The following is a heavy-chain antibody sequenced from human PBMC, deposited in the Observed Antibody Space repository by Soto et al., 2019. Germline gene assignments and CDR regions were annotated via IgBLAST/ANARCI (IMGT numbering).Heavy chain of an antibody. D-gene: IGHD1-1*01. J-gene: IGHJ5*02. CDR2: IYASGTT. CDR3: ARESRSELGTVES. V-gene: IGHV4-4*07. CDR1: GASISNYY. Sequence: QVRLQESGPGLVKPSETLSLTCTVSGASISNYYWRWIRQPAGKGLECLGRIYASGTTTYNPSLRSRVTMAVDTSKNQFSLNLNSVPAADPAVYYCARESRSELGTVESWGQGTLVTVYS.